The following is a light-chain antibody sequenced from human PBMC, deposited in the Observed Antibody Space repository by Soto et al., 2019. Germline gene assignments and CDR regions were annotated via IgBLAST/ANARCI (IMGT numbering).Light chain of an antibody. CDR1: QGIGSA. CDR2: DAS. Sequence: IQVAHSPSSLSASVGDRVTITCRASQGIGSALAWYQQKPGKAPKLLIYDASSLESGVPSRFSGSGSGTDFTLTISSLQPEDFATYYCQQFNVFGGGTKVDIK. J-gene: IGKJ4*01. V-gene: IGKV1-13*02. CDR3: QQFNV.